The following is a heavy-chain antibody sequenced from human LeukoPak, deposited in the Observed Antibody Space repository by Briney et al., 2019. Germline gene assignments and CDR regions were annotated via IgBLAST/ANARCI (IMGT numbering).Heavy chain of an antibody. V-gene: IGHV3-21*01. Sequence: PGGSLRLSCAASGFTFSSYSMNWVRQAPGKGLEWVSSSSSSSSYIYYADSVKGRFTISRDNAKNSLYLQMNSLRAEDTAVYYCARNGTEAVAGRPNPGDYWGQGTLVTVSS. CDR2: SSSSSSYI. CDR1: GFTFSSYS. J-gene: IGHJ4*02. D-gene: IGHD6-19*01. CDR3: ARNGTEAVAGRPNPGDY.